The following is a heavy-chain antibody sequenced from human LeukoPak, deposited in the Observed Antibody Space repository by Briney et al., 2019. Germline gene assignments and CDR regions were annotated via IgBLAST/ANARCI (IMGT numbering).Heavy chain of an antibody. Sequence: GGSLRLSCSASGLTFSDHYMDWVRQPPGKGLEWVGRSRNKPNSYTTEYAASVKGRFTISRDDSKNSLYLQMDSLKTEDTAVYYRARVLTGTGGTFDIWGQGTMVTVSS. V-gene: IGHV3-72*01. J-gene: IGHJ3*02. CDR1: GLTFSDHY. D-gene: IGHD1-20*01. CDR2: SRNKPNSYTT. CDR3: ARVLTGTGGTFDI.